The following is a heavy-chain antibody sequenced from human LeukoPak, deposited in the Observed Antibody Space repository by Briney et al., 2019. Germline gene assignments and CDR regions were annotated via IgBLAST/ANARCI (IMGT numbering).Heavy chain of an antibody. J-gene: IGHJ4*02. CDR2: LFYTGST. CDR3: ARRGRTGSTFDY. V-gene: IGHV4-39*01. D-gene: IGHD1-1*01. Sequence: SETLSLTCTVSGGSINSGSYYWGFIRQPPGKGLEWIGRLFYTGSTYYNPSLESRVTISADTSKNQFSLKLNPVTAADTAVYYCARRGRTGSTFDYWGQGTLVTVSS. CDR1: GGSINSGSYY.